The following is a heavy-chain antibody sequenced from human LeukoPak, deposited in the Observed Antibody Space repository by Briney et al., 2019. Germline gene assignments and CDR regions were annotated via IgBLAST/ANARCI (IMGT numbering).Heavy chain of an antibody. CDR3: ARLRRNDAFDI. CDR2: IYHGGST. J-gene: IGHJ3*02. Sequence: SETLSLTCTVSGYSISSGYYWGWIRQPPGKGLEWIGSIYHGGSTYYNPSLKSRVTMSVDTPKNQFSLKLSSVTAADTAVYYCARLRRNDAFDIWGQGTMVTVSS. V-gene: IGHV4-38-2*02. CDR1: GYSISSGYY. D-gene: IGHD6-25*01.